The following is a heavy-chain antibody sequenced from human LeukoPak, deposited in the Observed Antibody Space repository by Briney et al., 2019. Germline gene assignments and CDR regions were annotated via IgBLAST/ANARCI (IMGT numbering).Heavy chain of an antibody. D-gene: IGHD2-15*01. Sequence: ASVKVSCKAFGYTFTSNYMHWVRQAPGQGPEWMGVISPSGGSTTYAQKFQGRVTITADESTSTAYMELSSLRSEDTAVYYCARVGGPVCSGGSCVHTASFDPWGQGTLVTVSS. CDR1: GYTFTSNY. J-gene: IGHJ5*02. CDR2: ISPSGGST. CDR3: ARVGGPVCSGGSCVHTASFDP. V-gene: IGHV1-46*01.